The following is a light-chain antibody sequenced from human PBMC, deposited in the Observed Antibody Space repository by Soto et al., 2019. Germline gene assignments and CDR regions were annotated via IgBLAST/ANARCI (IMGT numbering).Light chain of an antibody. CDR1: SGDVGSYNL. Sequence: QSVLTQPASVSGSPGQSITISCAGTSGDVGSYNLVSWYQQHSGKAPKLIIYESSKRPSGVSDRFSGSKSGNTASLAISGLQAEDEADYYCCSYAGSISPWVFGGGTKVTVL. J-gene: IGLJ3*02. CDR3: CSYAGSISPWV. CDR2: ESS. V-gene: IGLV2-23*01.